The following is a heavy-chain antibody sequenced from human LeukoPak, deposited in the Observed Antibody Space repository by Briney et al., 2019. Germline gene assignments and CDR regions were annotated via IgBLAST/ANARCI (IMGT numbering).Heavy chain of an antibody. CDR3: ARCDRTGSGYYSGAGAYYMDV. Sequence: ASVKVSCKASGYTFTSYGISWVRQAPGQGLEWMGWISAYNGNTNYAQKLQGRVTMTTDTSTSTAYTELRSLRSDDTAVYYCARCDRTGSGYYSGAGAYYMDVWGKGTTVTISS. V-gene: IGHV1-18*01. D-gene: IGHD3-22*01. J-gene: IGHJ6*03. CDR2: ISAYNGNT. CDR1: GYTFTSYG.